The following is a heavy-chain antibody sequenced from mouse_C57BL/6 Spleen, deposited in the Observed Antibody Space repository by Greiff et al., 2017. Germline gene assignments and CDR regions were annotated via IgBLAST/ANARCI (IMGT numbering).Heavy chain of an antibody. CDR3: ARAIYYYGSSPAWFAY. CDR1: GISITTGNYR. CDR2: IYYSGTI. J-gene: IGHJ3*01. D-gene: IGHD1-1*01. Sequence: EVKLVESGPGLVKPSQTVFLTCTVTGISITTGNYRWSCIRQFPGNKLEWIGYIYYSGTITYNPSLTSRTTITRDTPKNQFFLEMNSLTAEDTATYYCARAIYYYGSSPAWFAYWGQGTLVTVSA. V-gene: IGHV3-5*01.